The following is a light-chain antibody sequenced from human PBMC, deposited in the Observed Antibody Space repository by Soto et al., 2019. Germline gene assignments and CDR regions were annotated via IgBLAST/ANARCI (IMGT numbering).Light chain of an antibody. Sequence: DIQMTQSPSSLSASAVDRVTITFRASQSISSYLNWYQQTPGKAPKVLIYRTSNLQTGVPSRFSGSGSGSDFTLTISSLQPEDFATYYCQQSYSTPPAFGQGTKVDIK. CDR3: QQSYSTPPA. V-gene: IGKV1-39*01. CDR2: RTS. CDR1: QSISSY. J-gene: IGKJ1*01.